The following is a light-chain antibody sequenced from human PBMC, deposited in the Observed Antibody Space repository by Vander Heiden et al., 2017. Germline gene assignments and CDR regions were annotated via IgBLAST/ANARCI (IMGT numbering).Light chain of an antibody. Sequence: QSVLTQPPSASGTPGQRVTISCSGSSSNLGSNTVNWYQQLPGTAPKLLIYSNNQRPSGVPDRVSGSKSGTSASLAISGLQSEDEADYYCAAWDDSLNGYVFGTGTKVTVL. J-gene: IGLJ1*01. V-gene: IGLV1-44*01. CDR2: SNN. CDR3: AAWDDSLNGYV. CDR1: SSNLGSNT.